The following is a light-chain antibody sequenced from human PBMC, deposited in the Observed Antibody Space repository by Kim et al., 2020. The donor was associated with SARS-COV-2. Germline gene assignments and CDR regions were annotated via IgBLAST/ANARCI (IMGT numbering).Light chain of an antibody. V-gene: IGLV3-1*01. CDR3: QAWDSSTAF. CDR2: QDS. J-gene: IGLJ2*01. Sequence: SVSPGQTASITCSGDKLGDKYACWYQQKPGQSPVLVIYQDSKRPTGIPERFSGSNSENTATLTISGTQAMDEADYYCQAWDSSTAFFGGGTQLTVL. CDR1: KLGDKY.